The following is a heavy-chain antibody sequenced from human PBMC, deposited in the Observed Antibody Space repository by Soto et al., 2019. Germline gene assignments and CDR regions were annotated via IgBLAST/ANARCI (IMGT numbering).Heavy chain of an antibody. J-gene: IGHJ4*02. CDR3: VHRRDGYNSAFFDY. D-gene: IGHD5-12*01. CDR1: GGTFSTYA. V-gene: IGHV1-69*01. CDR2: IIPIFHTA. Sequence: QVQLVQSGAEVKKPGSSVKVSYKASGGTFSTYAFSWVRQAPGQGLEWMGGIIPIFHTATYAQKFQGRVTITADESTSTAYMALSSLRSEDTAVYYCVHRRDGYNSAFFDYWGQGTLVTVSS.